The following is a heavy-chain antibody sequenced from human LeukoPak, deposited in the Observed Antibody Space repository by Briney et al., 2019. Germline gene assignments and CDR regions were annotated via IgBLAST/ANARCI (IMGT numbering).Heavy chain of an antibody. CDR1: GFTFDDYA. V-gene: IGHV3-9*01. J-gene: IGHJ5*02. CDR2: ISWHSDIV. CDR3: ARRVVGAPNNWFDP. Sequence: GGSLRLSCAASGFTFDDYAMHWVRHAPGKGLEWVSGISWHSDIVVYADSVKGRFTISRDNAKNSLYLQMNSPRTEDTAFYYCARRVVGAPNNWFDPWGQGTLVTVSS. D-gene: IGHD2-15*01.